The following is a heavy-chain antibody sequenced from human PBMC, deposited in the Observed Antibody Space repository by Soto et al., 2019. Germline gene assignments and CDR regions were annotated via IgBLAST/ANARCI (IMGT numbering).Heavy chain of an antibody. V-gene: IGHV1-18*01. CDR3: GTAVFGSGGYYGG. CDR1: GNTFINYG. Sequence: QVHLVQSGAEVKKPGASVKVSCKASGNTFINYGVSWVRQAPGQGLEWMGWLNPHKDNTKYAKKFQGRVTMTTDTSSSTNYGERGSPRCDDTAVYYCGTAVFGSGGYYGGWGHGPLVTVSS. CDR2: LNPHKDNT. J-gene: IGHJ1*01. D-gene: IGHD3-10*01.